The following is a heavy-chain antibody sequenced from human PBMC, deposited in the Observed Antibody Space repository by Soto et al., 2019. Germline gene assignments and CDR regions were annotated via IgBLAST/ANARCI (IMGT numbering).Heavy chain of an antibody. Sequence: GGSLRLSCAASGFTFTRYSMNWVRQAPGKGLKWVSSISSTTNYIYYGDSMKGRFTISRDNAKNSLYLEMNSLRAEDTAVYYCARESEDLTSNFDYWGQGTLVTVSS. CDR2: ISSTTNYI. J-gene: IGHJ4*02. V-gene: IGHV3-21*06. CDR3: ARESEDLTSNFDY. CDR1: GFTFTRYS.